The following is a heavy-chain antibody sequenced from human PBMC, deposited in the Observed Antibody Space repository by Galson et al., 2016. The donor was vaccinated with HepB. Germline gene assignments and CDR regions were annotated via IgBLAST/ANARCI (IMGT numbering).Heavy chain of an antibody. J-gene: IGHJ6*02. CDR2: IRSKNYGGTT. D-gene: IGHD7-27*01. CDR3: AADHALSGEVIRLMDV. Sequence: SLRLSCAISGFTLDDAWINWVRRAPGKGLEWLGRIRSKNYGGTTDYAAPVKGRFTVSRDESENTLYLQMNSLKTDDTAVYYCAADHALSGEVIRLMDVWGQGTTVTVSS. CDR1: GFTLDDAW. V-gene: IGHV3-15*01.